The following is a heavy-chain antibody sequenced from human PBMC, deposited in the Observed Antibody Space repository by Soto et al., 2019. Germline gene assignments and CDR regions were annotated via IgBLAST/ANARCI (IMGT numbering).Heavy chain of an antibody. CDR2: IYYSGST. V-gene: IGHV4-59*08. D-gene: IGHD2-15*01. J-gene: IGHJ4*02. CDR1: GGSISSYY. CDR3: ARRYGGTFDY. Sequence: QVQLQESGPGLVKPSETLSLTCTVSGGSISSYYWRWIRQPPGKGLEWIGYIYYSGSTKYNPSLTSRVTISVETSKTQFSLKRSSVTAADTAVYYCARRYGGTFDYWGQGTLVTVSS.